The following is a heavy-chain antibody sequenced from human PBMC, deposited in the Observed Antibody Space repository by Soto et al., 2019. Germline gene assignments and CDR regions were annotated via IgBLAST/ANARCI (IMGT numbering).Heavy chain of an antibody. CDR2: INHSGST. J-gene: IGHJ4*02. CDR3: ARGLYSVFDY. Sequence: PXETLALACAGPGVSFSGYYWSWIRQPPGKGLEWIGEINHSGSTNYNPSLKSRVTISVDTSKNQFYLKLSSVTAADTAVYYCARGLYSVFDYWGQGTLVTVYS. D-gene: IGHD5-12*01. CDR1: GVSFSGYY. V-gene: IGHV4-34*01.